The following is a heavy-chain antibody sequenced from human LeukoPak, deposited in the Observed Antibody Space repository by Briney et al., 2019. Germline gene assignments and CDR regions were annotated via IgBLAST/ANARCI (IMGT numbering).Heavy chain of an antibody. CDR2: IYYSGST. V-gene: IGHV4-39*01. CDR1: GGSISSSSYY. D-gene: IGHD6-19*01. Sequence: SETLSLTCTVSGGSISSSSYYWGWIRQPPGKGLEWIGSIYYSGSTYYNPSLKSRVTISVDTSKNQSSLKLSSVTAADTAVYYCARQRGSSGWPNYYYYYMDVWGKGTTVTVSS. J-gene: IGHJ6*03. CDR3: ARQRGSSGWPNYYYYYMDV.